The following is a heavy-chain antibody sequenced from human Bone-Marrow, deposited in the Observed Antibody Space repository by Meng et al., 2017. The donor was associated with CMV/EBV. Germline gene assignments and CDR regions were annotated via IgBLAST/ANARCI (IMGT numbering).Heavy chain of an antibody. V-gene: IGHV3-30*02. Sequence: GGSLRLSCAASGFTFSSYGMHWVRQAPGKGLEWVAFIRYDGSNKYYADSVKGRFTISRDNSNNLVHLQMNDLRAEDTSVYYCARWGGEGSTSGLDYWGQGTLVTVSS. D-gene: IGHD2/OR15-2a*01. CDR2: IRYDGSNK. CDR3: ARWGGEGSTSGLDY. CDR1: GFTFSSYG. J-gene: IGHJ4*02.